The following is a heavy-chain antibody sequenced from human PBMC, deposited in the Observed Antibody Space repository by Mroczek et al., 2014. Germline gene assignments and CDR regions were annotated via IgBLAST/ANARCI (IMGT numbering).Heavy chain of an antibody. CDR2: IYTSGST. CDR3: AREVRDCSSTSCPLGYYGMDV. V-gene: IGHV4-4*07. Sequence: QVQLWSRARGLVKPSETLSLTCTVSGGSISSYYWSWIRQPAGKGLEWIGRIYTSGSTNYNPSLKSRVTMSVDTSKNQFSLKLSSVTAADTAVYYCAREVRDCSSTSCPLGYYGMDVWGQGTTVTVSS. J-gene: IGHJ6*02. CDR1: GGSISSYY. D-gene: IGHD2-2*01.